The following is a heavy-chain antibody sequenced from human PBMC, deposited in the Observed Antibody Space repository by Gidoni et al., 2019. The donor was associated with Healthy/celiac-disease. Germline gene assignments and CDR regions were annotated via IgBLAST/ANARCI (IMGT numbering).Heavy chain of an antibody. CDR1: GYTFTSYG. V-gene: IGHV1-18*01. Sequence: QVQLVQYGAEVKKHGASVKVSCKASGYTFTSYGISWVRQAPGQGLEWMGWISAYTGNTNYAQKLQGRVTMTTDTSTSTAYIELRSLRSDDTAVYYCAREVWRGVMDVWGQGTTVTVSS. D-gene: IGHD3-3*01. CDR2: ISAYTGNT. J-gene: IGHJ6*02. CDR3: AREVWRGVMDV.